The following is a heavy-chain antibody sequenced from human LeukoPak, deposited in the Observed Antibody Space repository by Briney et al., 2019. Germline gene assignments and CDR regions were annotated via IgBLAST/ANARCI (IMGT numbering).Heavy chain of an antibody. V-gene: IGHV3-30*02. Sequence: SLTLSCPASGFVLSHYGMHWVRQAPAKGLEGVAFVRNDGSNEYYVGSVKGRFTISRDKSKNTLYLQMNSMRVEDTAVYSCAKESDSGYHSEGPKNWGLGTLVTVSS. D-gene: IGHD5-12*01. CDR1: GFVLSHYG. J-gene: IGHJ4*02. CDR2: VRNDGSNE. CDR3: AKESDSGYHSEGPKN.